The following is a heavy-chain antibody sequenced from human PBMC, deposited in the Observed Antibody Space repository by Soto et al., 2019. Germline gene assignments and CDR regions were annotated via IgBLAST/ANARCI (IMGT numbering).Heavy chain of an antibody. D-gene: IGHD6-6*01. CDR2: IIPIFGTA. J-gene: IGHJ6*02. CDR1: GGTFSSYA. CDR3: ARTSIAARDYYYYGIDV. Sequence: QVQLVQSGAEVKKPGSSVKVSCKASGGTFSSYAISWVRQAPGQGLEWMGGIIPIFGTANYAQKFQGRVTSTADASTSTAYMELSSLRSEDTAVYYCARTSIAARDYYYYGIDVWGQGTTVTVSS. V-gene: IGHV1-69*01.